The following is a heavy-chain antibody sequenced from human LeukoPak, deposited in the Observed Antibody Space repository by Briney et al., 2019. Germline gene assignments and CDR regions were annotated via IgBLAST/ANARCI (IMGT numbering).Heavy chain of an antibody. CDR2: IYPGESIYASENT. CDR1: GVSISAYY. V-gene: IGHV4-4*07. D-gene: IGHD4-17*01. Sequence: PSETLSLTCSVSGVSISAYYWSWIRQPAGKGLEWIGRIYPGESIYASENTNYNPSLKSRVSMSGDTSKNQVSLKLRSATAADTAVYYCARDPTTLTTIFDSWGQGTLVTVSS. J-gene: IGHJ4*02. CDR3: ARDPTTLTTIFDS.